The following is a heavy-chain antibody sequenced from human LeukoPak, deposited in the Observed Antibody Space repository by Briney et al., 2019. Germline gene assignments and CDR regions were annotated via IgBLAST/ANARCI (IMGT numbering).Heavy chain of an antibody. V-gene: IGHV4-59*01. Sequence: SETLSLTCTVSGGSISSYYWRWIWQPPGKGLEWIGYIYYSGSTNYNPSLKSRVTISVDTSKNQFSLNLSSVTAADTAVYYCARDPLSTAGYFDYWGQGTLVTVSS. CDR3: ARDPLSTAGYFDY. J-gene: IGHJ4*02. CDR2: IYYSGST. D-gene: IGHD6-19*01. CDR1: GGSISSYY.